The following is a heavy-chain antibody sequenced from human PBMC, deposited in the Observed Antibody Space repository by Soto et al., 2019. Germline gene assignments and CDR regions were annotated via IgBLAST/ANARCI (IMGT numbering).Heavy chain of an antibody. CDR1: GYTLTELS. Sequence: GASVKVSCKVSGYTLTELSMHWVRQAPGKGLEWMGGFDPEDGETIYAQKFQGRVTMTEDTSTDTAYMELSSLRSEDTAVYYCAANDLLLWFGVTDYWGQGTLVTVSS. J-gene: IGHJ4*02. CDR3: AANDLLLWFGVTDY. D-gene: IGHD3-10*01. CDR2: FDPEDGET. V-gene: IGHV1-24*01.